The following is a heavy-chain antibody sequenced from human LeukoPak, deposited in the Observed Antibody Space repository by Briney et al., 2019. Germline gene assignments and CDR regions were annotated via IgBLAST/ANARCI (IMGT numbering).Heavy chain of an antibody. CDR3: ARDGSEYSGYDSLYYFDY. D-gene: IGHD5-12*01. CDR1: GFAFSAYT. Sequence: GGSLRLSCAASGFAFSAYTMNWVRQAPGKGLEWVSAVSGLSANTFYANSVKGRFTISRDNSKNTLFLQMNSLRAEDTAVYYRARDGSEYSGYDSLYYFDYWGQGTLVTVSS. CDR2: VSGLSANT. V-gene: IGHV3-23*01. J-gene: IGHJ4*02.